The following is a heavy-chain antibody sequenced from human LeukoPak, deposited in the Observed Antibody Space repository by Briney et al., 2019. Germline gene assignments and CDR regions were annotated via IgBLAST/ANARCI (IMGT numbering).Heavy chain of an antibody. J-gene: IGHJ4*02. V-gene: IGHV3-43D*03. CDR2: ISSEGGST. CDR1: GFTFDNYA. D-gene: IGHD5-12*01. Sequence: GGSLRLPCAASGFTFDNYAMHWVRQAPGKGLEWVSLISSEGGSTYYADSVKGRFTISRDNSKNSLYLQMNSLRPEDTAFYYCAKGQWLLTESRFDYWGQGTLVTVSS. CDR3: AKGQWLLTESRFDY.